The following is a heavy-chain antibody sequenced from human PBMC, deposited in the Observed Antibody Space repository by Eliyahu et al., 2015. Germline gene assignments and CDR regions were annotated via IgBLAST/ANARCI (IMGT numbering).Heavy chain of an antibody. Sequence: DSVKGRFTISRDNSKNTLFLQMTTLRAEDTAVYYCARGSGSIWGSGFGYFDLWGRGTLVTVSS. V-gene: IGHV3-23*01. CDR3: ARGSGSIWGSGFGYFDL. J-gene: IGHJ2*01. D-gene: IGHD7-27*01.